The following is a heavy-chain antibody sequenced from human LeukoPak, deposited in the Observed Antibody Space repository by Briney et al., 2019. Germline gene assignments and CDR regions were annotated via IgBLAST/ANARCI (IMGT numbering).Heavy chain of an antibody. V-gene: IGHV3-30*04. CDR3: ARETPACGGDCSAFDI. Sequence: GGSLRLSCAASGFTFSSYAMHWVRQAPGKGLEWVAVISYDGSNKYYADSVKGRFTISRDNSKNTLYLQMNSLRAEDTAVYYCARETPACGGDCSAFDIWGQGTMVTVSS. D-gene: IGHD2-21*02. J-gene: IGHJ3*02. CDR2: ISYDGSNK. CDR1: GFTFSSYA.